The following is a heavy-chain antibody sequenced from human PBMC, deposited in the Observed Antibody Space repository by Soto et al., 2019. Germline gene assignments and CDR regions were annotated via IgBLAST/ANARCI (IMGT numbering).Heavy chain of an antibody. CDR2: INAGNGNT. J-gene: IGHJ3*02. Sequence: ASVKVSCKASGYTFTSYAMHWVRQAPGQRLEWMGWINAGNGNTKYSQKFQGRVTITRDTSASTAYMELSSLRSEDTAVYYCARVGGYDFDAFDIWGQGTMVTVSS. D-gene: IGHD5-12*01. CDR3: ARVGGYDFDAFDI. CDR1: GYTFTSYA. V-gene: IGHV1-3*01.